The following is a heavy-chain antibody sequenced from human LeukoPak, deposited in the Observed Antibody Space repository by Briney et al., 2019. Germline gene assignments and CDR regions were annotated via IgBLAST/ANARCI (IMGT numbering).Heavy chain of an antibody. CDR3: ARDSGSGWFYEAFDI. V-gene: IGHV4-61*02. Sequence: SQTLSLTCTVSGGSVSSGTYYWSWIRQPAGKGLEWIGRIYTSGSTNHNPSLKSRITISIDTPKDQFSLKLSSVTAADPAVYYCARDSGSGWFYEAFDIWGQGTIVIVSS. CDR2: IYTSGST. CDR1: GGSVSSGTYY. D-gene: IGHD6-19*01. J-gene: IGHJ3*02.